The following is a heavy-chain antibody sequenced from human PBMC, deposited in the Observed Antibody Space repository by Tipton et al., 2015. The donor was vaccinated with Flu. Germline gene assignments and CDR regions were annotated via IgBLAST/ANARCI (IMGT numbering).Heavy chain of an antibody. V-gene: IGHV3-15*01. Sequence: SLILSCEASGLTFSKAWMSWVRQAPGKGLEWVGRIKSKTDSGTRDFAAPVKGRFSISRDDSKNTLYLQMNSLKTEDTAVYYCTAGVGATDHDYWGQGTLVTVSS. CDR1: GLTFSKAW. CDR2: IKSKTDSGTR. CDR3: TAGVGATDHDY. J-gene: IGHJ4*02. D-gene: IGHD1-26*01.